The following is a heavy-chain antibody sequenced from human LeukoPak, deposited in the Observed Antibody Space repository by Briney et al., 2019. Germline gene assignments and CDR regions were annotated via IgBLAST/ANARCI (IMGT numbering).Heavy chain of an antibody. J-gene: IGHJ4*02. D-gene: IGHD1-26*01. V-gene: IGHV3-23*01. CDR1: GFTFSSYD. CDR2: ISGSGGST. CDR3: AKVVLVGAIFGPGY. Sequence: GGSLRLSCAASGFTFSSYDMSWVRQAPGKGLEWVSAISGSGGSTYYADSVKGRFTISRYNSKNTLYLQMNSLRAEDTAVYYCAKVVLVGAIFGPGYWGQGTLVTVSS.